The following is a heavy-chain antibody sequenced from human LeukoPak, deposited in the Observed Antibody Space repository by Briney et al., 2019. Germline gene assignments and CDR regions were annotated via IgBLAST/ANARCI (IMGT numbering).Heavy chain of an antibody. J-gene: IGHJ4*02. CDR2: IYPGDSDT. V-gene: IGHV5-51*01. CDR1: GYSFTSYW. CDR3: ASTYYDIFPHPFDY. Sequence: GASLQISCKGSGYSFTSYWIGWVRQLPGKGLEWMGIIYPGDSDTRYSPSFQGQVTISADKSISTAYLQWSSLKASDTAMYYCASTYYDIFPHPFDYWGQGTLVTVSS. D-gene: IGHD3-9*01.